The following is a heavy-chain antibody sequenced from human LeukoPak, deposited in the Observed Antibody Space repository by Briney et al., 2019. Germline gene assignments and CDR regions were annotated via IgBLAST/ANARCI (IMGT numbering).Heavy chain of an antibody. CDR3: AKGSTRSGYYFDY. D-gene: IGHD2-15*01. CDR2: ISYDGSNK. J-gene: IGHJ4*02. CDR1: GFTFSSYG. Sequence: PGRSLRLSCAASGFTFSSYGMHWVRQAPGKGLEWVAVISYDGSNKYYADSVKGRFTISRDNSKNTLYLQMNSLRAEDTAVYYCAKGSTRSGYYFDYWGQGTLVTVSS. V-gene: IGHV3-30*18.